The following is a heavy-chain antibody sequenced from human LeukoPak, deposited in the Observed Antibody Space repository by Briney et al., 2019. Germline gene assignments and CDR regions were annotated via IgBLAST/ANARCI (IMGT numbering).Heavy chain of an antibody. J-gene: IGHJ4*02. CDR1: GGSISSSSYY. CDR2: IYYSGST. V-gene: IGHV4-39*01. CDR3: ARHGSVSSGALV. D-gene: IGHD3-22*01. Sequence: SETLSLTCTVSGGSISSSSYYWGWLRQPPGKGLEWIGSIYYSGSTYYNPSLKSRVTISVDTSKNQFSLKLSSVTAADTAVYYCARHGSVSSGALVWGQGTLVTVSS.